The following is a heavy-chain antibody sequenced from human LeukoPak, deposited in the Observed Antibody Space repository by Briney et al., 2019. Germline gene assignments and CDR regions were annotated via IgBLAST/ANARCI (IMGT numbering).Heavy chain of an antibody. CDR3: ARDLERYYDLEGRSGY. CDR2: ISAHNGNA. V-gene: IGHV1-18*01. CDR1: GYTFTSCG. J-gene: IGHJ4*02. D-gene: IGHD3-3*01. Sequence: ASVKVSCKTSGYTFTSCGINWVRQAPGQGLEWMGRISAHNGNANYAQKFQGRVTMTTDTLATTAYMELRSLRSDDTAVYYCARDLERYYDLEGRSGYWGQGTLVTVSS.